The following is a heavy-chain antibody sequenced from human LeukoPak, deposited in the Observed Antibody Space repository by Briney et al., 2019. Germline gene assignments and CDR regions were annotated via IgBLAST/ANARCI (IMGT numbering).Heavy chain of an antibody. Sequence: PSETLSLTCTVSGGSISSYYWSWSREPPGKGLEWIGYIYYSGSTNYNPSLKSRVTISLDTSKNQFSLKLSSVTAADTAVYYCARSHSVWTSFDYWGQGSLVTVSS. CDR1: GGSISSYY. J-gene: IGHJ4*02. V-gene: IGHV4-59*01. D-gene: IGHD3/OR15-3a*01. CDR3: ARSHSVWTSFDY. CDR2: IYYSGST.